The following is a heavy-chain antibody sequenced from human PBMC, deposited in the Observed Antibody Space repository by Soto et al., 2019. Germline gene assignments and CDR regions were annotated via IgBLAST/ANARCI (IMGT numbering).Heavy chain of an antibody. V-gene: IGHV3-7*05. CDR2: INRDGSKK. D-gene: IGHD6-13*01. CDR3: SLDVSPWSSSLYRDAFAI. Sequence: EVQLEESGGDLVQPGGSLRLSCAASGFTLSAYWMTWVRQAPGKGLEWVANINRDGSKKSYLDSVRGRFTISRDNVGNSLYLQRDSLRADDTVLYFCSLDVSPWSSSLYRDAFAIWGQGTMVTVSS. CDR1: GFTLSAYW. J-gene: IGHJ3*02.